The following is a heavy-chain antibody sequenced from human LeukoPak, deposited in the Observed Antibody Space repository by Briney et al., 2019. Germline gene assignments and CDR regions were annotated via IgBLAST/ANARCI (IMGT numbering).Heavy chain of an antibody. J-gene: IGHJ4*02. V-gene: IGHV3-30*18. CDR3: AKDRNYDKGLDY. D-gene: IGHD3-22*01. CDR1: GFDFSTYG. CDR2: ISYDGSNK. Sequence: PGGSLRLSCAASGFDFSTYGMHWVRQAPGKGLEWVAVISYDGSNKYYADSVKGRFTISRDNSKNTLYLQMNSLRAEDTAVYYCAKDRNYDKGLDYWGQGTLVTVSS.